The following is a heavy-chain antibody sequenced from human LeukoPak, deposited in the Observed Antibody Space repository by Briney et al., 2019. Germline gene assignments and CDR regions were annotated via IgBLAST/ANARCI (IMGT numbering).Heavy chain of an antibody. CDR3: ARHDPHYGGIDY. D-gene: IGHD4-23*01. CDR1: GGSISSYY. Sequence: SETLSLTCTVSGGSISSYYWSWIRQPPGKGLEWIGYIYTSGSTNYNPSLKSRVTISVDTSKNQFSRKLSSVTAADTAVYYCARHDPHYGGIDYWGQGTLVTVSS. J-gene: IGHJ4*02. CDR2: IYTSGST. V-gene: IGHV4-4*09.